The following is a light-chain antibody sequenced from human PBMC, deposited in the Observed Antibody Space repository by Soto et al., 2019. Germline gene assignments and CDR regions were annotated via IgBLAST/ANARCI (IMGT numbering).Light chain of an antibody. V-gene: IGLV2-14*01. CDR3: SSYTSTSTLHYV. J-gene: IGLJ1*01. Sequence: SVLTQPASVSGSPGQSITISCTGTSSDVGGYNYVSWYQQHPGKAPKLMIYDVNNRPSGVSNRFSGSKSGNTASLTISGLQAEDEADYYCSSYTSTSTLHYVFGTGTKVTVL. CDR2: DVN. CDR1: SSDVGGYNY.